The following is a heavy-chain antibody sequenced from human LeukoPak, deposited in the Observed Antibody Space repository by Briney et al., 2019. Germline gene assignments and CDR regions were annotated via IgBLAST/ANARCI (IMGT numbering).Heavy chain of an antibody. CDR2: IHNSGST. J-gene: IGHJ3*02. Sequence: SETLSLTCTVSGGSISSHYWSWIRQPPGKGLEWIGHIHNSGSTNYNPSLKSRVTISVDTSKNQFSLKLSSVTAADAAVYYCARDAGYTYGYVTFDIWGQGTMVTVSS. CDR3: ARDAGYTYGYVTFDI. V-gene: IGHV4-59*11. D-gene: IGHD5-18*01. CDR1: GGSISSHY.